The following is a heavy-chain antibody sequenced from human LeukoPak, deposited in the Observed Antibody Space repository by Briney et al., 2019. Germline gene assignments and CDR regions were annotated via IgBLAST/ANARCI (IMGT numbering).Heavy chain of an antibody. Sequence: SETLSLTCTVSGGSISSYYWSWIRQPPGKGLEWIGYIYYSGSTNYNPSLRSRVTISVDNSKNQFSLKLSSVTAADTAVYYCARLWTGYSDSSGYYYLDYWGQGTLVTVSS. CDR1: GGSISSYY. CDR3: ARLWTGYSDSSGYYYLDY. CDR2: IYYSGST. D-gene: IGHD3-22*01. J-gene: IGHJ4*02. V-gene: IGHV4-59*12.